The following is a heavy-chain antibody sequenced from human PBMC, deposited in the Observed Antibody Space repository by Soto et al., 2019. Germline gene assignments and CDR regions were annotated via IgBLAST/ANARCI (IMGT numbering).Heavy chain of an antibody. Sequence: QPGGSLRLSFAASGFTFSSYAMHWVRQAPGKGLGWVAVISYDGSNKYYADSVKGRFTISRDNSKNTLYLQMNSLRAEDTAVYYCARVYDFWSGYSNPIDFWGQGTLVTVSS. J-gene: IGHJ4*02. CDR2: ISYDGSNK. V-gene: IGHV3-30-3*01. CDR3: ARVYDFWSGYSNPIDF. CDR1: GFTFSSYA. D-gene: IGHD3-3*01.